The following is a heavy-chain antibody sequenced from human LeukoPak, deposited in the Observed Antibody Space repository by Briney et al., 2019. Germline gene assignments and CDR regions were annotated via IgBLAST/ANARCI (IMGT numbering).Heavy chain of an antibody. J-gene: IGHJ4*02. CDR3: ARDKTFEVVNFYHY. Sequence: SETLSLTCTVSGGSISSGSYYWGWIRQPPGKGLEWIGSIYYSGSTYYNPSLKSRITVSLDTSKNQLSLKLSSVTAADTAVYYCARDKTFEVVNFYHYWGQGTLVTVSS. CDR1: GGSISSGSYY. CDR2: IYYSGST. V-gene: IGHV4-39*07. D-gene: IGHD3-3*01.